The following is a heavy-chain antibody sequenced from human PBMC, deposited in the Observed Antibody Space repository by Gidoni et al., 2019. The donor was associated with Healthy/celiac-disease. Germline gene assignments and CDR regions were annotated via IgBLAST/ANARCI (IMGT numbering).Heavy chain of an antibody. J-gene: IGHJ4*02. CDR3: AKDTEDYYYDSSGYYDY. CDR2: ISYDGSNK. Sequence: QVQLVESGGGVVQPGRSLRLSCAASGFTFSSSGMHWVRQAPGKGLEWVAVISYDGSNKYYADSVKGRFTISRDNSKNTLYLQMNSLRAEDTAVYYCAKDTEDYYYDSSGYYDYWGQGPLVTVSS. V-gene: IGHV3-30*18. CDR1: GFTFSSSG. D-gene: IGHD3-22*01.